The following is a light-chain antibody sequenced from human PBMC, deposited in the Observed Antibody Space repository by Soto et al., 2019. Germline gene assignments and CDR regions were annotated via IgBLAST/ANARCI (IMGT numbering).Light chain of an antibody. CDR2: SAS. V-gene: IGKV3-20*01. J-gene: IGKJ3*01. Sequence: EIVLTQSPGTLSLSPGERGTLSCRASQNLGTLYLAWFQQKSGQAPRLLIYSASRRATGIPDRFTGSGSGTDFTLTINRVEPEDFAVYYCQQYGSSLFTFGPGTKVDFK. CDR3: QQYGSSLFT. CDR1: QNLGTLY.